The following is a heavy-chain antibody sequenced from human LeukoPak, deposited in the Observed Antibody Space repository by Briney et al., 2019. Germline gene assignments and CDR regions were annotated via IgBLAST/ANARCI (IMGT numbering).Heavy chain of an antibody. CDR2: ISSSDSTI. CDR1: GFTFSAYE. Sequence: GGSLRLSCAASGFTFSAYEMNWVRQAPGKGLEWVSYISSSDSTIYYADSVKGRFTISRDNAKNSLYLQMNSLRAEDTAVYYCAREVDYYDSRPIDYWGQGTLVTVSS. D-gene: IGHD3-22*01. CDR3: AREVDYYDSRPIDY. V-gene: IGHV3-48*03. J-gene: IGHJ4*02.